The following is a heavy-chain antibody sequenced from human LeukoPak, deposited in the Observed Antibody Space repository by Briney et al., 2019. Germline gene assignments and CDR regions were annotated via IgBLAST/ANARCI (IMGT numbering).Heavy chain of an antibody. J-gene: IGHJ6*03. CDR3: ARLSAGFGELFSDYYYMDV. D-gene: IGHD3-10*01. V-gene: IGHV5-51*01. Sequence: GESLKISCKGSGYSFTTYWIGWVRQMPGKGLECMGIIYPGDSDTRYSPSFQGQVTISADKSISTAYLQWSSLKASDTAMYYCARLSAGFGELFSDYYYMDVWGKGTTVTVSS. CDR2: IYPGDSDT. CDR1: GYSFTTYW.